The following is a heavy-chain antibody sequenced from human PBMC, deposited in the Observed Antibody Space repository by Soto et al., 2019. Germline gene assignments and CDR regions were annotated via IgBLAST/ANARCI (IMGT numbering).Heavy chain of an antibody. J-gene: IGHJ4*02. CDR2: ISGSGSSR. D-gene: IGHD3-10*01. V-gene: IGHV3-23*01. Sequence: EVQLLESGGDLVQPGGSLRLSCAASGFTFSTYAMSWVRQAPGQGLEWVSAISGSGSSRYYADSAKGRFTISRDNSKNTLFLQLNSLRAEDTAVYYCAKELLRLGESLERYFDYWGQGTLVTVSS. CDR1: GFTFSTYA. CDR3: AKELLRLGESLERYFDY.